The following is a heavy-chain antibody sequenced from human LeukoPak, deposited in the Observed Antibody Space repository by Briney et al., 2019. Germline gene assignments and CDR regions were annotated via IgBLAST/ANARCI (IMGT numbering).Heavy chain of an antibody. CDR2: IYPGDSDT. J-gene: IGHJ3*02. CDR1: GYSFTSYW. V-gene: IGHV5-51*01. D-gene: IGHD1-26*01. CDR3: ARVRELLELYDAFDI. Sequence: GESLKISCKGSGYSFTSYWIGWVRQMPGKGLERMGIIYPGDSDTRYSPSFQGQVTISADKSISTAYLQWSSLKASDTAMYYCARVRELLELYDAFDIWGQGTMVTVSS.